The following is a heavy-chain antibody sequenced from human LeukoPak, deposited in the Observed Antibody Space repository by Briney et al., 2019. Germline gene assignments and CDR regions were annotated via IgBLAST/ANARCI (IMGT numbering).Heavy chain of an antibody. Sequence: GGSLRLSCAASGFTFSSYSMNWVRQAPGKGLEWVSSISSSSSYIYYADSVKGRFTISRDNAKNSLYLQMNSLRAEDSAVYYCSRDLVYSHGSGSFEAFDFWGQGTVVTVSS. J-gene: IGHJ3*01. D-gene: IGHD3-10*01. CDR3: SRDLVYSHGSGSFEAFDF. CDR1: GFTFSSYS. CDR2: ISSSSSYI. V-gene: IGHV3-21*01.